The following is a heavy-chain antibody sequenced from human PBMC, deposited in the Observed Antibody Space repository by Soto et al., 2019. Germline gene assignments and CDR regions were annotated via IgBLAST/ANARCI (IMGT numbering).Heavy chain of an antibody. CDR1: GDTFTNSG. CDR2: ISTDNGNT. J-gene: IGHJ6*02. CDR3: ARSTAVDPYYYYYGMVV. Sequence: ASVKVACKASGDTFTNSGISWVRQAPGQGLEWMGWISTDNGNTNYAQHLQGRVSMTTDTSTSTAYMDLRSLRSDDTAVYYCARSTAVDPYYYYYGMVVWGQGTTVTVSS. V-gene: IGHV1-18*01. D-gene: IGHD6-13*01.